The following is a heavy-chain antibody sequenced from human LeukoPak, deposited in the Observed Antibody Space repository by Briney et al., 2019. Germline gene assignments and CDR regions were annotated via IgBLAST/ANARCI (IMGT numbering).Heavy chain of an antibody. V-gene: IGHV3-30*18. CDR3: AKVWRDDHISGSYRGLDH. CDR2: ISYDGNNK. Sequence: GGSLRLSCAASGFSFDDYVMDWVRQAQGKGLEWVAGISYDGNNKYYADSVKGRFTISRDNSKNTLYLQMNSLRVEDTAIYFCAKVWRDDHISGSYRGLDHWGQGTLVSVSS. D-gene: IGHD3-16*02. J-gene: IGHJ4*02. CDR1: GFSFDDYV.